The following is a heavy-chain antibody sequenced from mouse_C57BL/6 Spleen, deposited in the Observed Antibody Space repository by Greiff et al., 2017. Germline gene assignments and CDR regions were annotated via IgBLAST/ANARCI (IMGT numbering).Heavy chain of an antibody. Sequence: QVQLKQSGAELARPGASVKMSCKASGYTFTSYTMHWVNQRPGQGLEWIGYINPCSGYTKYNQKFKDKATLTADKSSSTAYMQLSSLTSEDSAVYYCAKYYGSSYVAFDFWGPGTSLTVS. J-gene: IGHJ2*02. CDR1: GYTFTSYT. CDR3: AKYYGSSYVAFDF. V-gene: IGHV1-4*01. D-gene: IGHD1-1*01. CDR2: INPCSGYT.